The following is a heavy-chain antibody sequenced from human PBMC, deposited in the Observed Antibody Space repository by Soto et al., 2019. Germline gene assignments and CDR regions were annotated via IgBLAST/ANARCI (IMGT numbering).Heavy chain of an antibody. V-gene: IGHV1-69*13. CDR3: AREGYYYDSSGYYGPYYGMDV. D-gene: IGHD3-22*01. CDR1: GGTFSSYA. J-gene: IGHJ6*02. Sequence: ASVKASCKASGGTFSSYAISWVRQAPGQVLEWMGGIIPIFGTGNYAQKFQGRVTITADESTSTAYMELSSLRSEDTAVYYCAREGYYYDSSGYYGPYYGMDVWGQETTLTVSS. CDR2: IIPIFGTG.